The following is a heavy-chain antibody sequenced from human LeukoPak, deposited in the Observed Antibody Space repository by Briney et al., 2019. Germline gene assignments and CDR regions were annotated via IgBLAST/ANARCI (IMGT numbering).Heavy chain of an antibody. Sequence: ASVKVSCKASGGTFSSYAISWVRQAPGQGLEWMGGIIPIFGTANYAQKFQGRVTITADESTSTAYMEVSSLRYEDTAVYYCARSLGFSPPFDYWGQGTLVTVSS. J-gene: IGHJ4*02. CDR3: ARSLGFSPPFDY. D-gene: IGHD3-3*01. CDR1: GGTFSSYA. CDR2: IIPIFGTA. V-gene: IGHV1-69*13.